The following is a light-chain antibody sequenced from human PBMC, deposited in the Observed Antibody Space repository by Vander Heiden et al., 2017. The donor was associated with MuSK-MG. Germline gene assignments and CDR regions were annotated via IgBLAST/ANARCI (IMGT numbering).Light chain of an antibody. CDR3: QQRSNWLDT. Sequence: EIVLTQSPATLSLSPGERATLSCRASPGVCSYLAWYQRKPGQAPRLLIYDASNRATGIPARFSGSGSWTHFTLTISSLEPEDFAVYYFQQRSNWLDTFGQGTPLEIK. CDR1: PGVCSY. J-gene: IGKJ5*01. CDR2: DAS. V-gene: IGKV3-11*01.